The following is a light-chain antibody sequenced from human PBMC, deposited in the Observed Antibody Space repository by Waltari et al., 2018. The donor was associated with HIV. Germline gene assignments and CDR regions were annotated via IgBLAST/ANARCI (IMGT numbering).Light chain of an antibody. CDR3: QHYDKWPLT. V-gene: IGKV3-15*01. CDR2: GAS. Sequence: EIVMTQSPATLSVSPGERVTLSCRASRNVNNNLAWYQQKPGQAPRLLIYGASTRATGLPARFSGSGSGTEFTLTISSLQSEDFAVYYCQHYDKWPLTFGGGTKVEIK. J-gene: IGKJ4*01. CDR1: RNVNNN.